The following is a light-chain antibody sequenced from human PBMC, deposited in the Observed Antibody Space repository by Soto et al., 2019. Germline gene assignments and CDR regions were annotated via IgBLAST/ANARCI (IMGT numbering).Light chain of an antibody. V-gene: IGKV1-5*03. Sequence: DIQLTQSPSTLSASVGDRVTITCRASQSISSWLAWYQQRPGKAPKLLISKASNLESGVPSRFSGSRSGTEFSLTINSLQPDDFAIYYCQQYDDYCTFGPGTRVDVK. CDR2: KAS. J-gene: IGKJ3*01. CDR3: QQYDDYCT. CDR1: QSISSW.